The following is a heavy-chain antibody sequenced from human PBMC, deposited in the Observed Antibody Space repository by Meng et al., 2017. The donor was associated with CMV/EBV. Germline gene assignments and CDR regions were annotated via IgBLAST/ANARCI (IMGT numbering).Heavy chain of an antibody. V-gene: IGHV4-4*07. CDR2: IYTSGST. D-gene: IGHD2-2*01. Sequence: QVQLQESGPGLWKPSETLSPSCTVSGGSISSYYWSWIRQPAGKGLEWIGRIYTSGSTNYNPSLKSRVTMSVDTSKNQFSLKLSSVTAADTAVYYCARDLMNRSSTSCANWFDPWGQGTLVTVSS. J-gene: IGHJ5*02. CDR1: GGSISSYY. CDR3: ARDLMNRSSTSCANWFDP.